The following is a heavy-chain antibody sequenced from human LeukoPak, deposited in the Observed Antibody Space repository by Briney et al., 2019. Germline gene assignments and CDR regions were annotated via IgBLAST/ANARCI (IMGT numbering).Heavy chain of an antibody. CDR1: GYTFTGDY. CDR2: INPNSGGT. D-gene: IGHD2-8*02. V-gene: IGHV1-2*06. CDR3: ARLNTVYYGMDV. J-gene: IGHJ6*02. Sequence: ASVKVSCKASGYTFTGDYIHWVRQAPGQGLEWMGRINPNSGGTNYAQKFQGRVTMTRDTSTSTAYMELSRLRSDDTAVYYCARLNTVYYGMDVWGQGTTVTVSS.